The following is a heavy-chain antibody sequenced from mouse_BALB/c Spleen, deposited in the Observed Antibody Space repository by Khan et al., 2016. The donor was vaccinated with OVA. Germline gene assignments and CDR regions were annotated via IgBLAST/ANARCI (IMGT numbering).Heavy chain of an antibody. CDR3: ASDANFDY. CDR2: ISSGSSTI. CDR1: GFTFSRFG. V-gene: IGHV5-17*02. J-gene: IGHJ2*01. Sequence: EVELVESGGGLVQPGGSRKLSCAASGFTFSRFGMHWVRQAPEKGLEWVAYISSGSSTIYYADTVKGRFTISRDNPKNTLFLHMTSLTSEDTAMYYCASDANFDYWGQGTTLTVSS.